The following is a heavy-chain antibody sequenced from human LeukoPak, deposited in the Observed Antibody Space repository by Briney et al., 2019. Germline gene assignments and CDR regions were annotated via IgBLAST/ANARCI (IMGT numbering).Heavy chain of an antibody. Sequence: GGSLRLSCAASGFTFSSFWMNWVRQAPGKGLEWVANIKQDGSERNYVDSVKGRSTISRDNAKNSLFLQMNSLRVEDTAVYYCARGVVYPTWSGPHWSDYWGQGTLVTVSS. D-gene: IGHD3-3*01. J-gene: IGHJ4*02. V-gene: IGHV3-7*03. CDR1: GFTFSSFW. CDR3: ARGVVYPTWSGPHWSDY. CDR2: IKQDGSER.